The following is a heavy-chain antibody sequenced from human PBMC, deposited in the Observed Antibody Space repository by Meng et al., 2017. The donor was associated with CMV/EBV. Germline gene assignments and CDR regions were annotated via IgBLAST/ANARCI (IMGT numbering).Heavy chain of an antibody. V-gene: IGHV1-69-2*01. CDR3: ATEKYQLLPGRSNWFDP. CDR2: VDPEDGET. Sequence: YTFTDYYMHWVQQAPGKGLEWMGLVDPEDGETIYAEKFQGRVTITADTSTDTAYMELSSLRSEDTAAYYCATEKYQLLPGRSNWFDPWGQGTLVTVSS. CDR1: YTFTDYY. J-gene: IGHJ5*02. D-gene: IGHD2-2*01.